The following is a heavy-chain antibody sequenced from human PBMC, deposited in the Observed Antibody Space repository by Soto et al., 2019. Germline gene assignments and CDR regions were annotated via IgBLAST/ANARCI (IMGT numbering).Heavy chain of an antibody. CDR1: GGTFSSYA. D-gene: IGHD2-8*01. V-gene: IGHV1-69*06. Sequence: QVQLVQSGAEVKKPGSSVKVSCKASGGTFSSYAISWVRQAPGQGLEWMGGIIPIFGTANYAQKFQCRVTITADKSTSTAYMELSSLRSEYTAVYYCASLVTNPYYYGMDVWGQGTTVTVSS. CDR2: IIPIFGTA. J-gene: IGHJ6*02. CDR3: ASLVTNPYYYGMDV.